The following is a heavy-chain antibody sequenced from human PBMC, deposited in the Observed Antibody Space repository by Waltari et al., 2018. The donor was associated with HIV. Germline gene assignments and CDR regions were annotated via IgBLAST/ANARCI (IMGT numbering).Heavy chain of an antibody. CDR3: VRQMTFYDAFDI. V-gene: IGHV1-2*02. J-gene: IGHJ3*02. Sequence: QVQLLQSGAEVKKPGASVKVSCKASGYTFTAYYIHWVRQAPGQGLEWMGWVYPNTGATNYAQKFQGRVTMARDASIRTVSMELSRLRSDDTAVYYCVRQMTFYDAFDIWGQGTLVTVSA. CDR2: VYPNTGAT. CDR1: GYTFTAYY.